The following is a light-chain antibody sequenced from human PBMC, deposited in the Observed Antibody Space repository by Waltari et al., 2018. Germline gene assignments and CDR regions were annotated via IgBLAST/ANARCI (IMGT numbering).Light chain of an antibody. V-gene: IGKV3-20*01. Sequence: EIVLTQSPGTLSLSPGERATLSCRASQTVSSNDLAWFQQKSGQAPKLLIFGASTRATGIPDWFSGSGSGTDFTLTISRLEPEDFAVYYCQQYGGSPWTFGQGSKVEIK. CDR1: QTVSSND. CDR3: QQYGGSPWT. CDR2: GAS. J-gene: IGKJ1*01.